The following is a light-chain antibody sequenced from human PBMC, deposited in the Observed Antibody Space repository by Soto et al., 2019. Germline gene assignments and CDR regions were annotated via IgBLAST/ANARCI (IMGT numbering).Light chain of an antibody. Sequence: SYELTQPPSVSVAPGKTARITSGGNNIGSKSVHWYQQKPGQAPVLVIYYDSDRPSGIPERFSGSNSGNTATLTISRVEAGDEADYYCQVWDSSSDHLVFGGGTKLTVL. CDR2: YDS. CDR3: QVWDSSSDHLV. CDR1: NIGSKS. J-gene: IGLJ2*01. V-gene: IGLV3-21*04.